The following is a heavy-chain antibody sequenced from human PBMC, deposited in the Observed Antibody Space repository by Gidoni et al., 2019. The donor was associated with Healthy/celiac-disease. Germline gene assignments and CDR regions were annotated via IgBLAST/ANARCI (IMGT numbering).Heavy chain of an antibody. CDR3: ARDTVGPTAYFDY. D-gene: IGHD4-17*01. J-gene: IGHJ4*02. CDR2: ISSSSSYI. V-gene: IGHV3-21*01. Sequence: EVQLVESGGGLVKPGGSLRLSCAASGFTFSSYSMNWVRQAPGKGLEWVSSISSSSSYIYYADSVKGRFTISRDNAKNSLYLQMNSLRAEDTAVYYCARDTVGPTAYFDYWGQGTLVTVSS. CDR1: GFTFSSYS.